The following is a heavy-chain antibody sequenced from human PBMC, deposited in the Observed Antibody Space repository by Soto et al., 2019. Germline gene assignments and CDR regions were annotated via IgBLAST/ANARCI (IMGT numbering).Heavy chain of an antibody. CDR1: GFTFGDYA. CDR3: TRDRADIPLAFEI. CDR2: IRSKAYGGTT. J-gene: IGHJ3*02. Sequence: PGGSLRLSCTASGFTFGDYAMSWFRQAPGKGLEWVGFIRSKAYGGTTEYAASVKGRFTISRDDSKSIAYLQMNSLKTEDTAVYYCTRDRADIPLAFEISGQGTMVTVSS. V-gene: IGHV3-49*03. D-gene: IGHD3-9*01.